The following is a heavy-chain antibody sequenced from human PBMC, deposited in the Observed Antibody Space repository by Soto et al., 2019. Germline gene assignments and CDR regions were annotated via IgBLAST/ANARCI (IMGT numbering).Heavy chain of an antibody. V-gene: IGHV3-53*01. J-gene: IGHJ6*02. CDR3: ARATYYYDSSGYYYCYYYYGMDV. CDR1: GFTVSSNY. D-gene: IGHD3-22*01. Sequence: EVQLVESGGGLIQPGGSLRLSCAASGFTVSSNYMSWVRQAPGKGLEWVSVIYSGGSTYYADSVKGRFTISRDNSKNTLYLQMNSLRAEDTAVYYCARATYYYDSSGYYYCYYYYGMDVWGQGTTVTVSS. CDR2: IYSGGST.